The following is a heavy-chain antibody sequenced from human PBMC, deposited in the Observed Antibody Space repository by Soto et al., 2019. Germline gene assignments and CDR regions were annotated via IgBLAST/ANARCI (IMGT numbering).Heavy chain of an antibody. CDR1: GYSFTSYW. CDR3: ARLEYDFWSGRRDYYYYYGMDV. CDR2: IDPSDSYT. V-gene: IGHV5-10-1*01. J-gene: IGHJ6*02. Sequence: GESLKISCKGSGYSFTSYWISWVRQMPGKGLEWMGRIDPSDSYTNYSPSFQGHVTISADKSISTAYLQWSSLKASDTAMYYCARLEYDFWSGRRDYYYYYGMDVWGQGTTVTVSS. D-gene: IGHD3-3*01.